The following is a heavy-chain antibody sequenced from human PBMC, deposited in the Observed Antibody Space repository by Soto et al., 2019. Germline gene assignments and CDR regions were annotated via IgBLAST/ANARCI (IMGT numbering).Heavy chain of an antibody. CDR3: ARMRPTGYYNY. Sequence: QVQLVESGGDLVKPGGSLRLSCAASGFPFSDYYMSWIRQAPGKGLEWVSSIGGSSSYTNNADSVKGRFTISRDNAKNSLYLQVNSLRAEDTAVYYCARMRPTGYYNYWGQGTLVTVSA. CDR1: GFPFSDYY. CDR2: IGGSSSYT. V-gene: IGHV3-11*05. J-gene: IGHJ4*02. D-gene: IGHD3-9*01.